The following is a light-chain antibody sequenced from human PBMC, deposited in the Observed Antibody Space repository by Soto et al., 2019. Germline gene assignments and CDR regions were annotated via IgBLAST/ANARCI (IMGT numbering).Light chain of an antibody. Sequence: IQMTQSPSSVSASVGDRVTITCRASQNIDNWLAWYQHKPGKAPHLLIYSASTLQSGVPSRFSGSGSGTDFTLTISSLQPEDFATYYCQQCNSFPITFGQGTRLEIK. CDR3: QQCNSFPIT. CDR1: QNIDNW. V-gene: IGKV1-12*01. J-gene: IGKJ5*01. CDR2: SAS.